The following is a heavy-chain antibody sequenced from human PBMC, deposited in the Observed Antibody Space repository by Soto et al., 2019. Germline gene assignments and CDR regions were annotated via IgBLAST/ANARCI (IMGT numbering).Heavy chain of an antibody. Sequence: ASVKVSCKASGYTFSGFYMHWVRQAPGQGLEWMGWINPNSGGTKSAEKFQGRVTMTRDTSISTAYMELSRLTSDDTTVYYCASAAVTGTAGLDFWGQGTQVTVSS. V-gene: IGHV1-2*02. CDR1: GYTFSGFY. CDR3: ASAAVTGTAGLDF. J-gene: IGHJ4*02. D-gene: IGHD6-19*01. CDR2: INPNSGGT.